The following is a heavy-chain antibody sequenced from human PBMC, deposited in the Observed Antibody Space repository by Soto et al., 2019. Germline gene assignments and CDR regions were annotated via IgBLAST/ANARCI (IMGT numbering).Heavy chain of an antibody. J-gene: IGHJ4*02. CDR1: GYTFSGYN. CDR3: ARGVNWNEVDY. V-gene: IGHV1-2*02. D-gene: IGHD1-1*01. CDR2: INPNSGGT. Sequence: QVQLVQSGAEVKKPGASVKVACKASGYTFSGYNMHWVRQAPGQGLEWMGWINPNSGGTNYAQKFQGRVSMTRDTSISTASMELSWLRSDDTAVYYCARGVNWNEVDYWGQGTLVTVSS.